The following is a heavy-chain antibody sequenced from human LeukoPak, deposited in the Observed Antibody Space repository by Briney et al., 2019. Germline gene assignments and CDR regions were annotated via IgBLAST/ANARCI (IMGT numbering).Heavy chain of an antibody. CDR2: IHYSGNT. V-gene: IGHV4-30-4*01. CDR1: GGSSRSGDYF. J-gene: IGHJ6*02. CDR3: ATRSYYDTSGVYGMDV. Sequence: SETLSLTCAVSGGSSRSGDYFWSWIRQPPGKGLEWIGHIHYSGNTYYNPSLKSRVSISVDTSKNQFSLKLNSVTAADTAVYYCATRSYYDTSGVYGMDVWGQGTTVTVSS. D-gene: IGHD3-22*01.